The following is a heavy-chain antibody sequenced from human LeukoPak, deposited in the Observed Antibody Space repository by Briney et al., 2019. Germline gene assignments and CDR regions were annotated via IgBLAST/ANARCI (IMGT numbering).Heavy chain of an antibody. V-gene: IGHV3-74*01. Sequence: GGSLRLSCAASGFTFSSYWMHWVRQAPGEGLVWVSRVHNEGSATSYADSVKGRFTISTDNSKNTLFLQMNSLRPEDTAVYYCVKETGDLGQGGFEIWGQGATVTVS. J-gene: IGHJ3*02. CDR1: GFTFSSYW. CDR3: VKETGDLGQGGFEI. D-gene: IGHD7-27*01. CDR2: VHNEGSAT.